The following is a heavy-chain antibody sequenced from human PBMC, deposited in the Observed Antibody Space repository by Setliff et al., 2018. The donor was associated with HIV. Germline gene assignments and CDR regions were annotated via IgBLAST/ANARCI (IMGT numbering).Heavy chain of an antibody. CDR3: AKGGSSGWYGKDYFDY. V-gene: IGHV3-23*01. Sequence: GESLKISCAASGFTFSSYAMSWVRQAPGKGLEWVSAISGSGGSTYYADSVKGRFTISGDNSKNTLYLQMNSLRAEDTAVYYCAKGGSSGWYGKDYFDYWGQGTLVTVSS. J-gene: IGHJ4*02. CDR1: GFTFSSYA. CDR2: ISGSGGST. D-gene: IGHD6-19*01.